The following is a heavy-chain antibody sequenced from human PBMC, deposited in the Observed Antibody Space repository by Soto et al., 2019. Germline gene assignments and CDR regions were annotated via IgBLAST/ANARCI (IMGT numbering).Heavy chain of an antibody. CDR2: ISGGGDTT. CDR1: GFTFNNYA. CDR3: AKGRGGSGSLTPRVDF. D-gene: IGHD3-10*01. J-gene: IGHJ4*02. V-gene: IGHV3-23*01. Sequence: QTGGSLRLSCAASGFTFNNYAMTWVRQAPGKGLEWVSAISGGGDTTSYADSVKGRFTVSRDGSKNTLYLQMSSLRAEDTALYYCAKGRGGSGSLTPRVDFWGQGTLVTVSS.